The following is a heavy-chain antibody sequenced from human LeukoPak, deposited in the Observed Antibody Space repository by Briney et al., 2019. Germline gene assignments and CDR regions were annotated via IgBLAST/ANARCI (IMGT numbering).Heavy chain of an antibody. J-gene: IGHJ6*02. V-gene: IGHV4-59*08. CDR1: GGSISSYY. CDR3: ASNFRDYYYGMDV. Sequence: SETLSLTCSVSGGSISSYYWTWIRQPPGKGLEWIGYIYYSGSTNYNPSIKSRVTISVDTSKNQFSLKLSSVTAADTAVYYCASNFRDYYYGMDVWGQGTTVTVSS. D-gene: IGHD3-3*01. CDR2: IYYSGST.